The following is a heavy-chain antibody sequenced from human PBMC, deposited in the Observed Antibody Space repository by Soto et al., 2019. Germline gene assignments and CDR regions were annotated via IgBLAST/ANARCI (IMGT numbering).Heavy chain of an antibody. D-gene: IGHD6-13*01. Sequence: SGPTLVNPTQTLTLTCTFSGFSLSTSGMCVSWIRQPPGKALEWLALIDWDDDKYYSTSLKTRLTISKDTSKNQVVLTMTNMDPVDTATYYCARMKGYSSSWYSNYYYYGMDVWGQGTTVTVSS. J-gene: IGHJ6*02. CDR2: IDWDDDK. V-gene: IGHV2-70*01. CDR1: GFSLSTSGMC. CDR3: ARMKGYSSSWYSNYYYYGMDV.